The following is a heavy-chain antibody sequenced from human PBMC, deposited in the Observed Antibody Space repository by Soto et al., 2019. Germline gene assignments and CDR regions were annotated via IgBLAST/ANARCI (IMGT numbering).Heavy chain of an antibody. CDR2: IWYDGSNK. Sequence: AGSLRLSCAASGFTFSNYGMHWVRQAPGKGLEWVAVIWYDGSNKYYADSVKGRFTVSRVNSKNTLYLQMDSLRAEDTAVYYCASGYCTSTTCLNWLDPWGQGTLVTVSS. CDR3: ASGYCTSTTCLNWLDP. V-gene: IGHV3-33*01. CDR1: GFTFSNYG. D-gene: IGHD2-2*01. J-gene: IGHJ5*02.